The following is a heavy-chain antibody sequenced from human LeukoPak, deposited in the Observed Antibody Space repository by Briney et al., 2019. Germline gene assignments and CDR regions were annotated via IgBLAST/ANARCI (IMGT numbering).Heavy chain of an antibody. CDR2: IYTSGST. CDR1: GGSISSYY. Sequence: NPSQTLSLTCTVSGGSISSYYWNWIRQPAGKGLECIGRIYTSGSTNYNPSLKSRVSMSVDTSKNQFSLKLSSVTAADTAVYYCARGKVVAGSPGQNSWDSWGQGTLVTVSS. J-gene: IGHJ4*02. D-gene: IGHD6-19*01. V-gene: IGHV4-4*07. CDR3: ARGKVVAGSPGQNSWDS.